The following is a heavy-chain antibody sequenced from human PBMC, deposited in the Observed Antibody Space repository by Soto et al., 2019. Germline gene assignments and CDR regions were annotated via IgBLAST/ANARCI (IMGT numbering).Heavy chain of an antibody. CDR3: ARADYGDYKIDY. Sequence: SETLSLTCAVYGGSFSGYYWSWIRQPPGKGLEWIGEINHSGSTNYNPSLKSRVTISVDTSKNQFSLKLSSVTAADTAVYYCARADYGDYKIDYWGQGTLVTVSS. J-gene: IGHJ4*02. CDR1: GGSFSGYY. CDR2: INHSGST. D-gene: IGHD4-17*01. V-gene: IGHV4-34*01.